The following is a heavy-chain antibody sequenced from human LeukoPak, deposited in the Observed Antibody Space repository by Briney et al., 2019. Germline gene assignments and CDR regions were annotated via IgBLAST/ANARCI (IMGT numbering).Heavy chain of an antibody. CDR2: INHSGST. CDR3: ARGVRTTVTQFDY. V-gene: IGHV4-34*01. D-gene: IGHD4-17*01. Sequence: PSETLSLTCAVYGGSFSGHYWSWIRQPPGKGLEWIGEINHSGSTNYNPSLKSRVTISVDTSKNQFSLKLSSVTAADTAVYYCARGVRTTVTQFDYWGQGTLVTVSS. CDR1: GGSFSGHY. J-gene: IGHJ4*02.